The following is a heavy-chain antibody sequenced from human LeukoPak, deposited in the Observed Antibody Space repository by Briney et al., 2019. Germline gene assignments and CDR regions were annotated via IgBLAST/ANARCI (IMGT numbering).Heavy chain of an antibody. CDR2: IIPIFGTA. D-gene: IGHD5-18*01. Sequence: SVKVSCRASGGTFSSYAISWVRQAPGQGLEWMGGIIPIFGTANYAQKFQGRVTITADESTSTAYMELSSLRSEDTAVYYCARDQGYSYGHNPIFDYWGQGTLVTVSS. V-gene: IGHV1-69*13. J-gene: IGHJ4*02. CDR3: ARDQGYSYGHNPIFDY. CDR1: GGTFSSYA.